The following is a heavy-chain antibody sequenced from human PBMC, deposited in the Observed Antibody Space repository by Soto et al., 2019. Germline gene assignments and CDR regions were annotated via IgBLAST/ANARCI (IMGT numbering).Heavy chain of an antibody. Sequence: QVQLVQSGAEVKKPGSSVKDSCKASGGTFSSYAISWVRQAPGQGLEWMGGITPIFGTANYAQKFQGRVTITADESTSTAYMELSSLRSEDTAVYYCARDGCSGGSCNYFDYWGQGTLVTVSS. V-gene: IGHV1-69*01. CDR1: GGTFSSYA. CDR3: ARDGCSGGSCNYFDY. J-gene: IGHJ4*02. D-gene: IGHD2-15*01. CDR2: ITPIFGTA.